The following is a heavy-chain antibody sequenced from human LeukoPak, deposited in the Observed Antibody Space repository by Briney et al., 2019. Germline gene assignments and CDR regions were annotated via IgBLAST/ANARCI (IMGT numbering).Heavy chain of an antibody. Sequence: PGGSLRLSCAASGFPVSSNYMNWVRQAPGKGLEWVSYISSSSSTIYYADSVKGRFTISRDNAKNSLYLQMNSLRAEDTAVYYCARDLGIAVTYFDYWGQGTLVTVSS. D-gene: IGHD6-19*01. CDR2: ISSSSSTI. J-gene: IGHJ4*02. CDR1: GFPVSSNY. CDR3: ARDLGIAVTYFDY. V-gene: IGHV3-48*01.